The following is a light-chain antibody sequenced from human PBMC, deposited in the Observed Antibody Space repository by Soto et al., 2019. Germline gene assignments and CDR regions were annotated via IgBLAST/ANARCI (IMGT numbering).Light chain of an antibody. J-gene: IGLJ1*01. CDR2: EVS. V-gene: IGLV2-14*01. CDR1: SSDVGGYNY. Sequence: QSALTQPASVSGSPGQSITISCTGTSSDVGGYNYVSWYQQHPGKAPKLMIYEVSNRPSGVSNRFSGSNSGNTASLTISGLQAEDEADYYCSSYTSSSPLVFGTGTKLTVL. CDR3: SSYTSSSPLV.